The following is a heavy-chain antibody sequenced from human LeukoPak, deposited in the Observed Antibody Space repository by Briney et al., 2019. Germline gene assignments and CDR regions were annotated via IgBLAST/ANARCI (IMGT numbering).Heavy chain of an antibody. Sequence: SETLSLTCTVSGGSISTYYWSWIRQPPGKGLEWIGYIYTSGGTNYNPSRKRRITISVDTSKKRLPLKLPSVPAADTAVYYCAWPPRGAAFDLRGQGTVVTVSS. CDR1: GGSISTYY. CDR2: IYTSGGT. J-gene: IGHJ3*01. CDR3: AWPPRGAAFDL. D-gene: IGHD4-17*01. V-gene: IGHV4-4*09.